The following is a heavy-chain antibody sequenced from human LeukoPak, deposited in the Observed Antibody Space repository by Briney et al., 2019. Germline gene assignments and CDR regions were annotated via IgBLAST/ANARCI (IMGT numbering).Heavy chain of an antibody. J-gene: IGHJ5*02. Sequence: PGRSLRLSCAASGFTFDDYAMHWVRQAPGKGLEWVSGISWNSGSIGYADSVKGRFTISRDNAKNSLYLQMNNLRPEDTALYYCAIDYYDSSDYVRPWGQGTLVTVSS. CDR3: AIDYYDSSDYVRP. CDR1: GFTFDDYA. CDR2: ISWNSGSI. D-gene: IGHD3-22*01. V-gene: IGHV3-9*01.